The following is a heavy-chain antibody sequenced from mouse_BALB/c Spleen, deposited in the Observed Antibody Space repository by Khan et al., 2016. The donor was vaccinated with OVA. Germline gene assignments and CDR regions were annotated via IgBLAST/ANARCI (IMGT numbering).Heavy chain of an antibody. CDR2: ISNRGSTT. Sequence: EVELVESGGGLVQPGGSLKLSCVISGFTFSDYYMYWVRQTPEKRLEWVAYISNRGSTTYYPDTVRGRFTISRDNAKNTLYLQMSRLKSEDTAMYYCAREGDDGGLAYWGQGTLVTVSA. V-gene: IGHV5-12*02. CDR1: GFTFSDYY. D-gene: IGHD2-3*01. CDR3: AREGDDGGLAY. J-gene: IGHJ3*01.